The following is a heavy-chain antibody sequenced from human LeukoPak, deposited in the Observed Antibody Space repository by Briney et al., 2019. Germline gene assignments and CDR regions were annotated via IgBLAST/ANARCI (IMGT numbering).Heavy chain of an antibody. V-gene: IGHV4-61*02. D-gene: IGHD6-19*01. CDR1: GGSISSSSYY. CDR3: ARDKRVAVAGTCIYYYYMDV. CDR2: IYISGSGST. J-gene: IGHJ6*03. Sequence: SETLSLTCTVSGGSISSSSYYWSWIRQPAGKGLEWIGRIYISGSGSTNYNPSLKSRVTMSVDTSKNQFSLKLSSVTAADTAVYYCARDKRVAVAGTCIYYYYMDVWGNGTTVTISS.